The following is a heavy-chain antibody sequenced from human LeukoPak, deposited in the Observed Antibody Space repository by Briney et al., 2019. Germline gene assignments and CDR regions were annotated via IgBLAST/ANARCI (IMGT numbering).Heavy chain of an antibody. D-gene: IGHD1-26*01. V-gene: IGHV4-38-2*02. CDR1: GYSISSDSY. J-gene: IGHJ4*02. Sequence: SETLSLTCTVSGYSISSDSYWGWIRQPPGKGLEWIGSIYHSVTYHNPSLKSRVTISVDTSKNQFSLKLSSVTAADTAVYYCARDKIVGTTDYWGQGTLVTVSS. CDR3: ARDKIVGTTDY. CDR2: IYHSVT.